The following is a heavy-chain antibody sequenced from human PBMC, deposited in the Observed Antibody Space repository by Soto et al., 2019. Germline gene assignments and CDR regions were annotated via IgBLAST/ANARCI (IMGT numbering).Heavy chain of an antibody. Sequence: EVQLVESGGGFVQPGGSLRLSCAASRFTFRNYEMNWVRKAPGKGLEWVSYISSSGITTYYADFAAGRFTISRDNAKESLYLHLNSLRVDDTAVYYCARYGTRADWWGLGTQVTVSS. CDR2: ISSSGITT. V-gene: IGHV3-48*03. J-gene: IGHJ4*02. D-gene: IGHD1-1*01. CDR1: RFTFRNYE. CDR3: ARYGTRADW.